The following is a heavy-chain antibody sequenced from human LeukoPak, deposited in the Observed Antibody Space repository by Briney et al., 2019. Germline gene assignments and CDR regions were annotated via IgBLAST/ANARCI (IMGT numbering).Heavy chain of an antibody. V-gene: IGHV5-51*01. Sequence: GESLKISCKGSGYSFTSYWIGWVRQMPGKGLEWMGIIYPGDSDTRCSPSFQGQVTISADKSISTAYLQWSSLKASDTAMYYCARGDYGDYEAHYYYYMDVWGKGTTVTVSS. J-gene: IGHJ6*03. CDR1: GYSFTSYW. CDR3: ARGDYGDYEAHYYYYMDV. CDR2: IYPGDSDT. D-gene: IGHD4-17*01.